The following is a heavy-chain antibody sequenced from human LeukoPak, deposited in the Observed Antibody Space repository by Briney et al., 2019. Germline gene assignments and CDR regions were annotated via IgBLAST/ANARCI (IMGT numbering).Heavy chain of an antibody. CDR3: ARDAQRLGYFDY. D-gene: IGHD6-25*01. Sequence: GGSLRLSCAASGFTFSSYAMHWVRQAPGKGLERVAVISYDGSNKYYADSVKGRFTISRDNSKITLYLQMNSLRAEDTAVYYCARDAQRLGYFDYWGQGTLVTVSS. CDR2: ISYDGSNK. V-gene: IGHV3-30-3*01. CDR1: GFTFSSYA. J-gene: IGHJ4*02.